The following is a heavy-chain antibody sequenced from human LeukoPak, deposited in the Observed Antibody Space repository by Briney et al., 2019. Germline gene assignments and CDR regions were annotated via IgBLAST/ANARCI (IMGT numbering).Heavy chain of an antibody. CDR3: ARVVDIVASDPLNI. CDR1: GFSFSTYT. V-gene: IGHV3-21*01. Sequence: PGGSLRLSCAASGFSFSTYTMTWVRQAPGKGLEWISSISTGSSYKYYGDSVQGRFTISRDNAENSLFLQMNSLRPEDTAVYYCARVVDIVASDPLNIWGQGTMVPVSS. J-gene: IGHJ3*02. D-gene: IGHD5-12*01. CDR2: ISTGSSYK.